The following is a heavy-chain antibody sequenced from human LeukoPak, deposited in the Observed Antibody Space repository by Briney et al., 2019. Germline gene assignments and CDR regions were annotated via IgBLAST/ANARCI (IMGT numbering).Heavy chain of an antibody. J-gene: IGHJ5*02. CDR1: GDSVSSNSAA. Sequence: SQTLSLTCATSGDSVSSNSAAWNWIRQSPSRGLEWLGRTYYRSKWFNDYAVSVKSRITINPDTSKNQFSLQLNSVTPEDTAVYYCARFTLRNSPSEEPWGQGTLVTVSS. V-gene: IGHV6-1*01. CDR3: ARFTLRNSPSEEP. CDR2: TYYRSKWFN. D-gene: IGHD4-11*01.